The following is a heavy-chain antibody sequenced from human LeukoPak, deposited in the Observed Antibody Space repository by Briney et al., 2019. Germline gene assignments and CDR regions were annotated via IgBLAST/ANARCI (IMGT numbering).Heavy chain of an antibody. CDR1: GYSFTNYD. J-gene: IGHJ5*02. Sequence: ASVKVSCKASGYSFTNYDINWVRQAAGQGLKWMGWVNPNSGNAGYSQKFQGRVTLTRNTSLATTYMELTSLTSEDTAVYYCARGLGTYWGKDFLNWFDPWGQGTLVTVSS. CDR2: VNPNSGNA. D-gene: IGHD7-27*01. V-gene: IGHV1-8*02. CDR3: ARGLGTYWGKDFLNWFDP.